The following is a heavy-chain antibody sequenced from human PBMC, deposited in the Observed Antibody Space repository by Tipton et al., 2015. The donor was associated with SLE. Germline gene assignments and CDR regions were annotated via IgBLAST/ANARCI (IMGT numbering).Heavy chain of an antibody. J-gene: IGHJ3*02. D-gene: IGHD3-16*01. CDR3: ASALGDAAFDI. CDR1: GGSISSGGYS. V-gene: IGHV4-30-2*01. Sequence: TLSLTCAVSGGSISSGGYSWSGIRQPPGKGLEWIGYIYHSGSTYYNPSLKSRVTISVDRSKNQFSLKLSSVTAADTAVYYCASALGDAAFDIWGQGTMVTVSS. CDR2: IYHSGST.